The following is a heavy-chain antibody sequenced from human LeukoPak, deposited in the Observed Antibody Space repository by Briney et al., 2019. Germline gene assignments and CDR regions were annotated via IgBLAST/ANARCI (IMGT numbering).Heavy chain of an antibody. V-gene: IGHV3-53*01. CDR2: IYSGGST. J-gene: IGHJ6*03. Sequence: GGSLRLSCVASGFTVSSNYMSWVRQAPGKGLEWVSVIYSGGSTYYADSVKGRFTISRDSSKNTLYLQMNSLRVEDTAVYYCARVSRGPYNYYYYIDVWGKGTTVTVSS. CDR1: GFTVSSNY. D-gene: IGHD1-14*01. CDR3: ARVSRGPYNYYYYIDV.